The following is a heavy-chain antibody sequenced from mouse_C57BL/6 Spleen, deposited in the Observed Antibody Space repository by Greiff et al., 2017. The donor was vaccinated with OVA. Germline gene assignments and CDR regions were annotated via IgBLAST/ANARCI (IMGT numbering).Heavy chain of an antibody. Sequence: VQLQQSGAELVRPGTSVKVSCKASGYAFTNYLIEWVKQRPGQGLEWIGMIYPGSGGTKYNEKFKGKATLTADKSSSTAYMQLSSLTSEDSAVYFCARFDYWGQGTTLTVSS. J-gene: IGHJ2*01. CDR1: GYAFTNYL. CDR2: IYPGSGGT. V-gene: IGHV1-54*01. CDR3: ARFDY.